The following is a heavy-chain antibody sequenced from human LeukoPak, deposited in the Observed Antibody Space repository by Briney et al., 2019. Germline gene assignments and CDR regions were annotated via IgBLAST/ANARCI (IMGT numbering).Heavy chain of an antibody. Sequence: PSETLSLTCTVSGGSISTGTDYWSWIRQPAGKGLEWIGHIYTSGSTNYNPSLKSRVTISVDTSKNQFSLKLSSVTAADTAVYYCARESLGPPYYFDYWGQGTLVTVSS. CDR1: GGSISTGTDY. CDR3: ARESLGPPYYFDY. V-gene: IGHV4-61*09. J-gene: IGHJ4*02. CDR2: IYTSGST. D-gene: IGHD1-26*01.